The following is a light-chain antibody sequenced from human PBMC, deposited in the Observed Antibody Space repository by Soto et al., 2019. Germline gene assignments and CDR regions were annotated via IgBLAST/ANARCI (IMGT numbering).Light chain of an antibody. CDR2: EVT. V-gene: IGLV2-8*01. CDR3: SSYAGGTNLV. J-gene: IGLJ2*01. CDR1: SSDVGGYDY. Sequence: QPVLTQPPSASGSPGQSVTISCTGTSSDVGGYDYVSWYQQHPGKAPKLMIYEVTKRPSGVPDRFSGSKSGNTASLTVSGLQAEDEADYYCSSYAGGTNLVFGGGTKLTVL.